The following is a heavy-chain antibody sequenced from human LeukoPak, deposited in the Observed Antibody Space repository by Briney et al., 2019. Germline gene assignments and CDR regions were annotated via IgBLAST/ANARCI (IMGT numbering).Heavy chain of an antibody. CDR1: GYTFTGNH. Sequence: GASVKVSCKASGYTFTGNHVHWVRQAPGQGLEWMGGIIPIFGTANYAQKFQGRVTITADESTSTAYMELSSLRSEDTAVYYCARDRGSLWVARRTDAFDIWGQGTMVTVSS. CDR3: ARDRGSLWVARRTDAFDI. J-gene: IGHJ3*02. CDR2: IIPIFGTA. D-gene: IGHD2-15*01. V-gene: IGHV1-69*13.